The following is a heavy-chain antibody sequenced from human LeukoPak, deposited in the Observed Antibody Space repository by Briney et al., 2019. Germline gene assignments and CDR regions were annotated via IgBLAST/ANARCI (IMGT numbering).Heavy chain of an antibody. D-gene: IGHD6-6*01. CDR3: ARDKGITGRPGYFQH. Sequence: PGASVKVSCKASGYTFTGYYIHWVRQAPGQGLEWMGWINPNSGGTNYAQKFQGRVTMTRDTSISTAYMELTRLRSDDTAVYYCARDKGITGRPGYFQHWGQGTLVTVSS. J-gene: IGHJ1*01. CDR2: INPNSGGT. CDR1: GYTFTGYY. V-gene: IGHV1-2*02.